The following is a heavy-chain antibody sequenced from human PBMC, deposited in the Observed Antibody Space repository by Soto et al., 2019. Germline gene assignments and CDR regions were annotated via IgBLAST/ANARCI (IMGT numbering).Heavy chain of an antibody. CDR3: ARSLRYYDSSGPRTP. Sequence: GGSLRLSCAASGFTFSSYGMHWVRQAPGKGLEWVAVIWYDGSNKYYADSVKGRFTISRDNSKNTLYLQMNSLRAEDTAVYYCARSLRYYDSSGPRTPWGQGTLVTVSS. V-gene: IGHV3-33*01. CDR2: IWYDGSNK. CDR1: GFTFSSYG. J-gene: IGHJ5*02. D-gene: IGHD3-22*01.